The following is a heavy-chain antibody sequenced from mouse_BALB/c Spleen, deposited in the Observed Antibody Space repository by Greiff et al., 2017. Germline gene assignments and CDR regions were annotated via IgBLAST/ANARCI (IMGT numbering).Heavy chain of an antibody. V-gene: IGHV8-12*01. J-gene: IGHJ4*01. CDR2: IYWDDDK. Sequence: QVTLKVSGPGILQPSQTLSLTCSFSGFSLSTSGMGVSWIRQPSGKGLEWLAHIYWDDDKRYNPSLKSRLTISKDTSSNQVFLKITSVDTADTATYYCARRGYYGSPLYAMDYWGQGTSVTVSS. CDR1: GFSLSTSGMG. D-gene: IGHD1-1*01. CDR3: ARRGYYGSPLYAMDY.